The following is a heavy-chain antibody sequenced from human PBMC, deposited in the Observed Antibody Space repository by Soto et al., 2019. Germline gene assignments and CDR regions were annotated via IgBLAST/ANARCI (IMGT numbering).Heavy chain of an antibody. CDR1: GYTFTGYY. Sequence: ASVKVSCKASGYTFTGYYMHWVRQAPGQGLEWMGWINPNSGGTNYAQKFQGWVTMTRDTSISTAYMELSRLRSDDTAVYYCARGGRPSAYTRRETYYYYYGMDVWGQGTTVTVSS. J-gene: IGHJ6*02. V-gene: IGHV1-2*04. D-gene: IGHD2-21*01. CDR2: INPNSGGT. CDR3: ARGGRPSAYTRRETYYYYYGMDV.